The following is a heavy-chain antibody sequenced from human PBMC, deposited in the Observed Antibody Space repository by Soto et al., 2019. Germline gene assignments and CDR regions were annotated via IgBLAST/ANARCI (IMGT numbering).Heavy chain of an antibody. CDR2: INAGNGNT. CDR1: GYTFTSYA. CDR3: ARAPGGSSSFVAD. D-gene: IGHD6-6*01. Sequence: ASVKVSCKASGYTFTSYAMHWVRQAPGQRLEWMAWINAGNGNTKYSQKFQGRVTINRDTSASTAYMELSSLRSEGTAVYYCARAPGGSSSFVADWGQGTLVTVSS. V-gene: IGHV1-3*01. J-gene: IGHJ4*02.